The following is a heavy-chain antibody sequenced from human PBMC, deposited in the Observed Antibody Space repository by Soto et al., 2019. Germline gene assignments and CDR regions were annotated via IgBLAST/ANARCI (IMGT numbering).Heavy chain of an antibody. CDR1: GGSISCGGYY. J-gene: IGHJ6*02. V-gene: IGHV4-31*03. Sequence: QVQLQESGPGLVKPSQTLSLTCTVSGGSISCGGYYWSWIRQHPGKGLEWIGYIYYSGSTYYNPSLKSRVTISVDTSKNQFSLKLSSVTAADTAVYYCARGNYYYYGMDVWGQGTTVTVSS. CDR2: IYYSGST. CDR3: ARGNYYYYGMDV.